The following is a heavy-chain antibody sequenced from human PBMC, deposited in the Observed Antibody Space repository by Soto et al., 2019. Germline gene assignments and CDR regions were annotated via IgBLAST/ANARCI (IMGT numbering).Heavy chain of an antibody. CDR1: GFTFTRYG. Sequence: PEGSLRLSCAASGFTFTRYGIHWVRQARGKGLEWVALISFDGTHKYYTDSVKGRFTVSRDNFRTMVYLQMNSLRAEDTAVYYFVKERYAQVLLEYYGRHVRVHG. CDR3: VKERYAQVLLEYYGRHV. V-gene: IGHV3-30*18. D-gene: IGHD3-16*01. CDR2: ISFDGTHK. J-gene: IGHJ6*02.